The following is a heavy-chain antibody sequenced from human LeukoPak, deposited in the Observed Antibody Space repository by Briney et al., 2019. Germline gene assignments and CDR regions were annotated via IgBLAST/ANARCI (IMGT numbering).Heavy chain of an antibody. CDR3: ARDRNVMDV. V-gene: IGHV4-30-4*02. Sequence: SETLSLTCTVSGGSISCGDYYWSWIRQPPGKGLKWIGYIFYSGSTYYNPSLKSRVPISVDTSKNRFSLKLSSVTAADTAVYYCARDRNVMDVWGQGTTVTVSS. CDR2: IFYSGST. CDR1: GGSISCGDYY. J-gene: IGHJ6*02.